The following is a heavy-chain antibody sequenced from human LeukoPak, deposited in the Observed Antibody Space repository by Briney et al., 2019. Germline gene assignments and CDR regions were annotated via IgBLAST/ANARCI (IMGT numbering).Heavy chain of an antibody. D-gene: IGHD6-19*01. CDR1: SGSISSYY. Sequence: SETLSLTCTVSSGSISSYYWSWIRQPPGKGLEWIGYIYYSGSTNYNPSLKSRVTISVDTSKNQFSLKLTSVTAADTAVYYCARDLSGWYGSFDYWGQGTLVTVSS. J-gene: IGHJ4*02. CDR3: ARDLSGWYGSFDY. V-gene: IGHV4-59*01. CDR2: IYYSGST.